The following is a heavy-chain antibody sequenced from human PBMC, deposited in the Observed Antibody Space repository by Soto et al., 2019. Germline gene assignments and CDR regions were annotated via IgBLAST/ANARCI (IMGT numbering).Heavy chain of an antibody. CDR3: AKDYDISTGYSTGLRYADY. CDR1: GFTFSSYA. D-gene: IGHD3-9*01. V-gene: IGHV3-23*01. Sequence: GSLRLSCAASGFTFSSYAMSWVRQAPGKGLEWISAISGSGGSTYYADSVKGRFTISRDNSKNTLYLQMNSLRAEDTAVYYCAKDYDISTGYSTGLRYADYWAQGPVVT. CDR2: ISGSGGST. J-gene: IGHJ4*02.